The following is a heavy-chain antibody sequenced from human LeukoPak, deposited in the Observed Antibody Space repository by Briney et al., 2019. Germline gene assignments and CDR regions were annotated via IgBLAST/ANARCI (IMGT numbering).Heavy chain of an antibody. CDR2: MNPNSGNT. J-gene: IGHJ4*02. V-gene: IGHV1-8*03. Sequence: ASVKVSCKASGYTFTSYDINWVRQATGQGLEWMGWMNPNSGNTGYAQKFQGRVTITRNTSISTAYMELSSLRSDDTAVYYCARETPILGYCSSTSCAIDYWGQGTLVTVSS. CDR3: ARETPILGYCSSTSCAIDY. CDR1: GYTFTSYD. D-gene: IGHD2-2*01.